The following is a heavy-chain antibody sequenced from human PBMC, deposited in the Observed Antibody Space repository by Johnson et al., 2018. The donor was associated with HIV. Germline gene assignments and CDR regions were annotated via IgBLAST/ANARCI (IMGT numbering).Heavy chain of an antibody. V-gene: IGHV3-48*01. J-gene: IGHJ3*02. CDR1: GFTFSSYA. D-gene: IGHD3-22*01. CDR2: ISSSGSTI. Sequence: VQLVESGGGLVQPGGSLRVSCAASGFTFSSYAMSWVRQAPGKGLEWVSYISSSGSTIYYADSVKGRFTLSRDNSKNPLYLKMNSLRAEDTAIYYCVRGRISMTVVDLRGGAFDIWGQGTMVTVSS. CDR3: VRGRISMTVVDLRGGAFDI.